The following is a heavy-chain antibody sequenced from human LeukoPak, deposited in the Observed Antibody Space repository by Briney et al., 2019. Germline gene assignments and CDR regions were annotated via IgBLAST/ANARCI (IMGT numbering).Heavy chain of an antibody. CDR2: IRYDGSNK. J-gene: IGHJ4*02. CDR3: AKDKDPWKSTSISDFEY. CDR1: GFTFSTYG. D-gene: IGHD1-1*01. V-gene: IGHV3-30*02. Sequence: GGSLGLSCAASGFTFSTYGMHWVRQAPGKGLEWVAFIRYDGSNKYYADSVKGRFTISRDNSKNTLYLQMNSLRAEDTAVYFCAKDKDPWKSTSISDFEYWGQGTLVTVSS.